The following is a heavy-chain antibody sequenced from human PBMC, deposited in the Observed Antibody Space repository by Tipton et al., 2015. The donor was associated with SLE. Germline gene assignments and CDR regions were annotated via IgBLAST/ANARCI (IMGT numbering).Heavy chain of an antibody. V-gene: IGHV4-34*01. J-gene: IGHJ4*02. Sequence: TLSLTCAVYGGSFRGYYWSWIRQPPGKGLEWIGEINHSGSTNYNPSLKSRVTISVDTSKNQISLKLSSVTAADTAVYYCARGGILTGYYPNFDYWGQGTLVTVSS. CDR2: INHSGST. CDR1: GGSFRGYY. CDR3: ARGGILTGYYPNFDY. D-gene: IGHD3-9*01.